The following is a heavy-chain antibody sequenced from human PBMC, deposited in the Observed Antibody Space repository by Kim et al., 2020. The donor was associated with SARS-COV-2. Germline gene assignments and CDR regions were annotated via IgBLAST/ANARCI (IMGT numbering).Heavy chain of an antibody. CDR1: GGSLSGYY. Sequence: SETLSLTCAVYGGSLSGYYWSWIRQPPGKGLEWIGEITHNGDTNCNPSLKSRVIISRDASKNQYSLKLTSVTAPDTAVYYCARGPRYFYWTLSGYYYGMDVCGQGTTVTVSS. CDR2: ITHNGDT. V-gene: IGHV4-34*01. D-gene: IGHD3-9*01. CDR3: ARGPRYFYWTLSGYYYGMDV. J-gene: IGHJ6*02.